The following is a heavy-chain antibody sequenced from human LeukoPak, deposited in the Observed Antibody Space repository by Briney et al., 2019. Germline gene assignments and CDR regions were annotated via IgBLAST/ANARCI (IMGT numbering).Heavy chain of an antibody. J-gene: IGHJ4*02. CDR3: ARSSDFWSGYYVPNRRGGFDY. V-gene: IGHV4-34*01. CDR2: INRSGST. CDR1: GGSFSGYY. D-gene: IGHD3-3*01. Sequence: PSETLSLTCAVYGGSFSGYYWSLIRQPPGKGLEWIGEINRSGSTNYNPSLKSRVTISVDTSKNQFSLKLSSVTAADTAVYYCARSSDFWSGYYVPNRRGGFDYWGQGTLVTVSS.